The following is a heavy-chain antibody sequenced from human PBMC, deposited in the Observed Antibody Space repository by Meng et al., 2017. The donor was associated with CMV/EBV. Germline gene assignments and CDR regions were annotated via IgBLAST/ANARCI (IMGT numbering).Heavy chain of an antibody. CDR1: GGSFSGYY. J-gene: IGHJ5*02. D-gene: IGHD1-1*01. CDR2: INHSGST. CDR3: AGNWNGLGNWFDP. V-gene: IGHV4-34*01. Sequence: GSLRLSCAVYGGSFSGYYWSWIRQPPGKGLEWIGEINHSGSTNYNPSLKSRVTISVDTSKNQFSLKLSSVTAADTAVYYCAGNWNGLGNWFDPWGQGTLVTVSS.